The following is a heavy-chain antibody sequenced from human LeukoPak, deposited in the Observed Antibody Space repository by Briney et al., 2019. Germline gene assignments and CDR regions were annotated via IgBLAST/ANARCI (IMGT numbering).Heavy chain of an antibody. J-gene: IGHJ5*02. V-gene: IGHV4-39*06. CDR2: IYYSGST. CDR3: ARELRFLEWLSPCFDP. Sequence: SETLSLPCTVSGGSISSRSYYWGWIRQPPGKGLEWIGSIYYSGSTYYNPYLTSRVTISVDTSKDQFALKLSSVAAADTAVYYCARELRFLEWLSPCFDPWGQGTLVTVSS. D-gene: IGHD3-3*01. CDR1: GGSISSRSYY.